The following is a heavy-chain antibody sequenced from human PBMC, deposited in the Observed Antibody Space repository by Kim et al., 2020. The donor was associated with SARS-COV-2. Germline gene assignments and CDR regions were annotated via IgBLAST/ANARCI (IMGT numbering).Heavy chain of an antibody. J-gene: IGHJ4*02. V-gene: IGHV4-34*01. CDR3: ARSRRIQLWTTMYYFDY. D-gene: IGHD5-18*01. Sequence: SETLSLSCGVYGGSFSVNYWSWIRQPPGKGLECIGEINHSGSTNYNPSLKSRVSISVDTSKNQFSLKLSSVTAADTAVYYCARSRRIQLWTTMYYFDYWGQGTLVTVSS. CDR2: INHSGST. CDR1: GGSFSVNY.